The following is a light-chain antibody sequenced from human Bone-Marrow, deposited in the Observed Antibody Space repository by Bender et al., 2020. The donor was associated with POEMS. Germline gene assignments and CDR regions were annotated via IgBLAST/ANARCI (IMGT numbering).Light chain of an antibody. Sequence: QSALTQPASVSGSPGQSITISCTGTSSDVGGYNYVSWYQQHPGKAPKLMIYDVSNRPSGVSSRFSGSKSGNTASLTISGLQGEDEADYYCSSYTSSITLVFGTGTKVTVL. CDR1: SSDVGGYNY. CDR3: SSYTSSITLV. J-gene: IGLJ1*01. V-gene: IGLV2-14*01. CDR2: DVS.